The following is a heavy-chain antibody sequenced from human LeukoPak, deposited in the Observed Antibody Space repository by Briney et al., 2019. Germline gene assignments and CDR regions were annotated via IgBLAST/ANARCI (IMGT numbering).Heavy chain of an antibody. V-gene: IGHV3-30*18. CDR3: AKDAYPTLSGSDLDY. CDR2: ISYDGSNK. D-gene: IGHD1-26*01. J-gene: IGHJ4*02. Sequence: PGRSLRLSCAASGFTFSSYGMHWVRQAPGKGLEWVAVISYDGSNKYYADSVKGRFTISRDNSKNTLYLQMNSLRAEDTAVYYCAKDAYPTLSGSDLDYWGQGPLVTVSS. CDR1: GFTFSSYG.